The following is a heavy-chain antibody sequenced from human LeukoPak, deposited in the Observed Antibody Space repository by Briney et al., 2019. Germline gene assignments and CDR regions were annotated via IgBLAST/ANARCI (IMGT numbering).Heavy chain of an antibody. V-gene: IGHV1-2*02. Sequence: ASAKVSCKASGYTFTGYYMHWVRQAPGQGLEWMGWINPNSGGTNYAQKFQGRVTMTRDTSISTAYMEVSRLRPDDTAVYYCARGPLGSSSSGYYYYMDVRGKGTTVTVSS. CDR3: ARGPLGSSSSGYYYYMDV. J-gene: IGHJ6*03. CDR2: INPNSGGT. CDR1: GYTFTGYY. D-gene: IGHD6-6*01.